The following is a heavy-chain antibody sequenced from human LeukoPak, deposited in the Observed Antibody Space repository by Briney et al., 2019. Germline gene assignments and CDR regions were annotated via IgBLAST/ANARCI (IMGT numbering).Heavy chain of an antibody. D-gene: IGHD4-17*01. CDR3: ARGPTSPRRTTVTTRSYYFDY. V-gene: IGHV1-24*01. CDR2: FDPEDGET. J-gene: IGHJ4*02. Sequence: ASVKVSCKVSGYTLTELSMHWVRQAPGKGLEWMGGFDPEDGETIYAQKFQGRVTMTEDTSTDTAYMELSSLRSEDTAVYYCARGPTSPRRTTVTTRSYYFDYWGQGTLVTVSS. CDR1: GYTLTELS.